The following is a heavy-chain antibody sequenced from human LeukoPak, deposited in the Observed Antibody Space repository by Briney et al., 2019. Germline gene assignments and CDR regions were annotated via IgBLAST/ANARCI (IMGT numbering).Heavy chain of an antibody. CDR3: ARRGGDSSGNFDY. CDR1: GGSISSYY. Sequence: PSETLSLTCTVSGGSISSYYWSWIRQPPGKGLEWIGYIYYSGGTNYNPSLKSRVTISVDTSKKQFSLRLSSVTAADTAVYYCARRGGDSSGNFDYWGQGTLVPVSS. J-gene: IGHJ4*02. V-gene: IGHV4-59*08. CDR2: IYYSGGT. D-gene: IGHD3-22*01.